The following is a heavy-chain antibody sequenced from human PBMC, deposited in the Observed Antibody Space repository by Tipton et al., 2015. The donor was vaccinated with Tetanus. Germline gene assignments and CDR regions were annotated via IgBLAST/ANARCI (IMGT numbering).Heavy chain of an antibody. Sequence: SLRLSCAASGFTFTDYWMHWVRQAPGKGLLWVARMNSDGSASNYADSVKGRFTISRDNAKNSLYLLMDSLRAEDTAVYYCARDRHSYESSGYYLFDNWGQGTLVTVSA. CDR1: GFTFTDYW. CDR3: ARDRHSYESSGYYLFDN. J-gene: IGHJ4*02. D-gene: IGHD3-22*01. CDR2: MNSDGSAS. V-gene: IGHV3-74*01.